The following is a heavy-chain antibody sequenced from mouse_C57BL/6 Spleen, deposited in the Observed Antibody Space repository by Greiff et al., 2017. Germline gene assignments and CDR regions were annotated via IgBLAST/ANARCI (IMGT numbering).Heavy chain of an antibody. CDR2: IHPNSGST. CDR3: ARDTTVVAHYYAMDY. J-gene: IGHJ4*01. D-gene: IGHD1-1*01. Sequence: VQLQQPGAELVKPGASVKLSCKASGYTFTSYWMHWVKQRPGQGLEWIGMIHPNSGSTNYNEKFKSKATLTVDKSSSTAYMQHSSLTSEDSAVYYCARDTTVVAHYYAMDYWGQGTSVTVSS. V-gene: IGHV1-64*01. CDR1: GYTFTSYW.